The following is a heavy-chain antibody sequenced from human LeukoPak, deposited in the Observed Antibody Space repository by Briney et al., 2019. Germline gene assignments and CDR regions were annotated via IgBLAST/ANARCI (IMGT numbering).Heavy chain of an antibody. CDR1: GYTFTSYG. Sequence: GASVKVSCKASGYTFTSYGISWVRQAPGQGLEWMGWISAYNGNTNYAQKLQGRVTMTTDTSTSTAYMELRSLRSDDTAVYYCARTPALYYDLWSGYSSNFDYWGQGTLVTVSS. J-gene: IGHJ4*02. CDR2: ISAYNGNT. D-gene: IGHD3-3*01. V-gene: IGHV1-18*01. CDR3: ARTPALYYDLWSGYSSNFDY.